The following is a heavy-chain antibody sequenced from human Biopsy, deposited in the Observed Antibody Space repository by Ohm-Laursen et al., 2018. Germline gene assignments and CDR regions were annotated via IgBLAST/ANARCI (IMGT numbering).Heavy chain of an antibody. J-gene: IGHJ5*02. CDR2: IFYSGFT. Sequence: SETLSLTCTVSGGSDSSNVAYWASIRQPPGKGLESFGSIFYSGFTYSNPSLQSRVTMSVDTSKSQFSRTLTSVTAADTAVYYCARHPTGFWFDPWGQGTLVIVSS. CDR1: GGSDSSNVAY. V-gene: IGHV4-39*01. CDR3: ARHPTGFWFDP.